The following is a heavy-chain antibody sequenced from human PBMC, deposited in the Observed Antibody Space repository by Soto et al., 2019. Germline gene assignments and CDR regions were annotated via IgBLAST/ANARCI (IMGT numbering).Heavy chain of an antibody. Sequence: GASVKVSCKASGYTFTSYAMHWVRQAPGQRLEWMGWINAGNGNTKYSQKFQGRVTITRDTSASTAYMELSSLRSEDTAVYYCVRHESIAVAVDYWGQGTLVTVPS. D-gene: IGHD6-19*01. V-gene: IGHV1-3*01. CDR2: INAGNGNT. J-gene: IGHJ4*02. CDR1: GYTFTSYA. CDR3: VRHESIAVAVDY.